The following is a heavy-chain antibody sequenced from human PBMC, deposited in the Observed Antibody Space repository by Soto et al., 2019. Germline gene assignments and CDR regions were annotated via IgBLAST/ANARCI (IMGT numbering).Heavy chain of an antibody. Sequence: ASVKVSCKASGYTFTSYGISWVRQAPGQGLEWMGWISAYNGNTNYAQKLQGRVTMTTDTSTSTAYMELRSLRSDDTAVYYCAIEGDSSSWYGLEFGYYYYGMDVWGQGTTVTVSS. CDR3: AIEGDSSSWYGLEFGYYYYGMDV. CDR1: GYTFTSYG. J-gene: IGHJ6*02. CDR2: ISAYNGNT. V-gene: IGHV1-18*01. D-gene: IGHD6-13*01.